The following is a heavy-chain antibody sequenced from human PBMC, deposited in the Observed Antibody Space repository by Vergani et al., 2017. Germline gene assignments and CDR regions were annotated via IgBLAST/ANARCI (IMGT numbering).Heavy chain of an antibody. J-gene: IGHJ6*02. V-gene: IGHV4-4*02. D-gene: IGHD3-10*01. CDR3: ARDDYRRFGELFVYYYGMDV. CDR1: GGAISSSNR. CDR2: ISHSGSA. Sequence: QVQLQESGPGLVKPSGNLSLTCAGSGGAISSSNRWSWVRQPPGEGREWSGEISHSGSANNNPSLKSRVTISVNKAKNQFALKLSSVTAADTAVYYCARDDYRRFGELFVYYYGMDVWGQGTTVTVSS.